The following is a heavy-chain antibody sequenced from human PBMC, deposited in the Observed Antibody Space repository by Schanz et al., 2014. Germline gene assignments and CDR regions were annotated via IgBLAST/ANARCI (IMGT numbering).Heavy chain of an antibody. CDR1: GGTFNSYT. D-gene: IGHD4-17*01. Sequence: QVQLVQSGAAVKKPGSSMKVSCKASGGTFNSYTINWVRQAPGQGLEWMGRIIPILGIANYAQKFQGRVTITADRSTSTAYMELSSLRSEDTAVYCCARGYGDSPTDFWGQGTLVTVSS. CDR3: ARGYGDSPTDF. CDR2: IIPILGIA. V-gene: IGHV1-69*02. J-gene: IGHJ4*02.